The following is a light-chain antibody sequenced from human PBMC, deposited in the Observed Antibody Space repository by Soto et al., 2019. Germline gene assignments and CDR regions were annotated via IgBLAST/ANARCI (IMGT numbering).Light chain of an antibody. CDR3: QQRTNWQYT. Sequence: EIVLTQSPATLSLSPGERATLSCRASQSVRYYLVWYQQKPGRAPRLLIYEASKRATGIPARFSGSGSGTDFTLTISSLEPEDFAVYYCQQRTNWQYTFGQGTKLEIK. J-gene: IGKJ2*01. CDR2: EAS. CDR1: QSVRYY. V-gene: IGKV3-11*01.